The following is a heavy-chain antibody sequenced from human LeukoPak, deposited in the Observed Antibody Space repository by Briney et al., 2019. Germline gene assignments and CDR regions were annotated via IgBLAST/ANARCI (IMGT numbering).Heavy chain of an antibody. CDR3: ARDPSRDGYSNFDY. V-gene: IGHV3-30-3*01. J-gene: IGHJ4*02. CDR2: ISYDGSNK. CDR1: GFTFSSYA. D-gene: IGHD5-24*01. Sequence: QPGGSLRLSCAASGFTFSSYAMHWVRQAPGKGLEWVSVISYDGSNKYYADSVKGRFTISRDNSKNTLYLQMNSLRAEDTAVYYCARDPSRDGYSNFDYWGQGTLVTVSS.